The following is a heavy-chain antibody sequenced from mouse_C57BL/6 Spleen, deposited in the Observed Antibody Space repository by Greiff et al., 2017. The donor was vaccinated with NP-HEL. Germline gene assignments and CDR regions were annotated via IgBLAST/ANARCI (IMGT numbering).Heavy chain of an antibody. D-gene: IGHD1-1*01. Sequence: QVQLQQPGAELVMPGASVKLSCKASGYTLTSYWMHWVKQRPGQGLEWIGEIDPSDSYTNYNQKFKGKSTLTVDKSSSTAYMQRSSLTSEDSAVYYCARPGSSYPFDYWGQGTTLTVSS. CDR2: IDPSDSYT. J-gene: IGHJ2*01. CDR1: GYTLTSYW. CDR3: ARPGSSYPFDY. V-gene: IGHV1-69*01.